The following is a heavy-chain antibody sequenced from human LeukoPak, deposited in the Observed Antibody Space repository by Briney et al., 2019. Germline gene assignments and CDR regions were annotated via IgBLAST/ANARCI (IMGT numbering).Heavy chain of an antibody. D-gene: IGHD1-26*01. CDR3: ARGVVGATFGFFVGFDI. Sequence: PSETLSLTCTVSGDSISSYYWSWIRQPPGKGLEWIGYIYYSGSTNYNPSLKSRVTISVDTSKNQFSLKLSSVTAADTAVYYCARGVVGATFGFFVGFDIWGQGTMVTVSS. J-gene: IGHJ3*02. CDR1: GDSISSYY. V-gene: IGHV4-59*01. CDR2: IYYSGST.